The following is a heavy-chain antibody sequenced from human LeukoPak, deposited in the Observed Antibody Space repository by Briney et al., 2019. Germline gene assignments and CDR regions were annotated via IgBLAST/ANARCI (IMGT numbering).Heavy chain of an antibody. J-gene: IGHJ4*02. CDR1: GFTFSNAW. V-gene: IGHV3-15*01. Sequence: PGGSLRLSCAASGFTFSNAWMSWVRQAPGKGLEWVGRIKSKTDGGTTDYAAPVKGRFTISRDDSKNTLYLQMNSLKTEDTAVYYCTTGRNFHWLPSYGSIDYWGQGTLVTVSS. CDR3: TTGRNFHWLPSYGSIDY. D-gene: IGHD3-9*01. CDR2: IKSKTDGGTT.